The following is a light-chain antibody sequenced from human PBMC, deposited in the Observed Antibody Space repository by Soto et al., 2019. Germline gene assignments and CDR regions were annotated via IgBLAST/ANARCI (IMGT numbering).Light chain of an antibody. J-gene: IGKJ5*01. Sequence: EIVLTQSPATLSLSPGERATLSCRASQSVGTYLAWYQKKPGQSPRLLMFDVSNRATGIPARFSGSGSGTDFNLTISRLETEDFGVYYCQHRSIWTVSFGQGTRLEIK. CDR3: QHRSIWTVS. CDR2: DVS. CDR1: QSVGTY. V-gene: IGKV3-11*01.